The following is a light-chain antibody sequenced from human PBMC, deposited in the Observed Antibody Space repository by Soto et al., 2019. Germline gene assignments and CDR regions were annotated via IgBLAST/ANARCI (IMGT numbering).Light chain of an antibody. CDR2: DAS. CDR3: QQRSSWPPIT. J-gene: IGKJ5*01. V-gene: IGKV3-15*01. CDR1: QSINTK. Sequence: EIVMTQSPATLSVSPGEGATFSCRASQSINTKIAWYQLKPGQAPRLLIYDASIRATGIPARFSGSGSGTEFSLTINSLQSEDFGVYFCQQRSSWPPITFGQGTRLGI.